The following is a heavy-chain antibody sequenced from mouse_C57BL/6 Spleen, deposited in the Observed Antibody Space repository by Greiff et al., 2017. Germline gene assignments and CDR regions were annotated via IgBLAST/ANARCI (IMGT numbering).Heavy chain of an antibody. J-gene: IGHJ4*01. CDR2: IWTGGGT. V-gene: IGHV2-9-1*01. Sequence: VKLMESGPGLVAPSQSLSITCTVSGFSLTSYAISWVRQPPGKGLEWLGVIWTGGGTNYNSALKSRLSISKDNSKSQVFLKMNSLQTDDTARYYCARKAYYDYPYAMDYWGQGTSVTVSS. CDR3: ARKAYYDYPYAMDY. D-gene: IGHD2-4*01. CDR1: GFSLTSYA.